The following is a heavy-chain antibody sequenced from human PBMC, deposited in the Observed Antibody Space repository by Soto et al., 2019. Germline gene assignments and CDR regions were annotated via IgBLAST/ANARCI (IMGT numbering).Heavy chain of an antibody. CDR1: GYSFTDYW. V-gene: IGHV5-10-1*01. Sequence: GESLKISCKGSGYSFTDYWISWVRQMPGKGLEWMGRINPRDSYTNYSPSYQGHGSISVDKSSSTAYLQWSSLEASDTAMYYCASLDNAIDRWGQGTLVTVSS. CDR3: ASLDNAIDR. CDR2: INPRDSYT. J-gene: IGHJ5*02. D-gene: IGHD2-2*02.